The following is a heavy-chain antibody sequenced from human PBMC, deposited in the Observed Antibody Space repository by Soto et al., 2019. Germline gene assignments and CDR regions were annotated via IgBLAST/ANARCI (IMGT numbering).Heavy chain of an antibody. V-gene: IGHV3-23*01. CDR3: ARVASDYINSVDH. CDR1: GFTFNAYA. Sequence: DVQLLESGGGLVQPGGSLRLSCAASGFTFNAYAMTWVRQAPGKGLEWVSAIGGSGGNRYYVGSVRGRFTISRDNSKDTVDLQMNSLRVEDTAVYYCARVASDYINSVDHWGQGILVSVSS. CDR2: IGGSGGNR. D-gene: IGHD4-4*01. J-gene: IGHJ4*02.